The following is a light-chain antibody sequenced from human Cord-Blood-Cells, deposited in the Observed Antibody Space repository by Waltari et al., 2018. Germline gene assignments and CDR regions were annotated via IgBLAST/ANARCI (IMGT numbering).Light chain of an antibody. V-gene: IGKV1-39*01. Sequence: DIQMTQSPSSLSACVGDRVTITCRESQSISSYFNWYQQKPGKAPKLLIYAASSLQSGVPSRFSGSGSGTDFTLTISSLQPEDFATYYCQQSYSTPYTFGQGTKLEIK. CDR2: AAS. J-gene: IGKJ2*01. CDR1: QSISSY. CDR3: QQSYSTPYT.